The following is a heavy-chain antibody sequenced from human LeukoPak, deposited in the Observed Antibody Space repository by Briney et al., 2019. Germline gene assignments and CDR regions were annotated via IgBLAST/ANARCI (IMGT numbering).Heavy chain of an antibody. CDR2: IYYSGST. Sequence: SETLSLTCAVYGGSFSGYYWSWIRQPPGKGLEWIGYIYYSGSTNYNPSLKSRVTISVDTSKNQFSLKLSSVTAADTAVYYCARYGTYYYDSSGYSDWFDPWGQGTLVTVSS. V-gene: IGHV4-59*01. CDR3: ARYGTYYYDSSGYSDWFDP. D-gene: IGHD3-22*01. CDR1: GGSFSGYY. J-gene: IGHJ5*02.